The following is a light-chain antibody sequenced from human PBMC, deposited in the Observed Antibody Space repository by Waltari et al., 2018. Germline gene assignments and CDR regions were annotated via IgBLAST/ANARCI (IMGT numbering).Light chain of an antibody. CDR2: KAY. CDR1: STTITNY. CDR3: ATWDDSLNGWV. V-gene: IGLV1-47*01. J-gene: IGLJ3*02. Sequence: QSVLTQPPSASGAPGQEVSISCSGGSTTITNYVFWYQQFPGTAPKPIVYKAYGRPSVVPDRFSASKSGTAASLAISGLRSDDEADYYCATWDDSLNGWVFGGGTKLTVL.